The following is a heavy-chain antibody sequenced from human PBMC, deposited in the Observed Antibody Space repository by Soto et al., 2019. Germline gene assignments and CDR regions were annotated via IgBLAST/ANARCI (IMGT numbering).Heavy chain of an antibody. Sequence: PSQTLSLTCVISGDSVSSNSAAWNWIRQSPSRGLEWLGRTYYRSKWYNDYAVSVKSRITINPDTSKNQFSLQLNSVTPEDTAVYYCAREGLTGTTRGYYYYYGMDVWGQGTTVTVSS. V-gene: IGHV6-1*01. D-gene: IGHD1-7*01. CDR2: TYYRSKWYN. J-gene: IGHJ6*02. CDR1: GDSVSSNSAA. CDR3: AREGLTGTTRGYYYYYGMDV.